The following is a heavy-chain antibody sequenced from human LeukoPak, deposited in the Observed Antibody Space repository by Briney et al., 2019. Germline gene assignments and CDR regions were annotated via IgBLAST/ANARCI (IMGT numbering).Heavy chain of an antibody. D-gene: IGHD2-2*01. CDR1: GFTFSSEW. CDR3: AKDDVVAAVPHPFQH. Sequence: GGSLRLSCAASGFTFSSEWMHWVRQAPGRGLVWISHIDGNGRTTNYGDSVRGRFTVSRDNAKNTLYLQMNSLRAEDTAVYFCAKDDVVAAVPHPFQHWGQGTLVTVSS. CDR2: IDGNGRTT. J-gene: IGHJ1*01. V-gene: IGHV3-74*01.